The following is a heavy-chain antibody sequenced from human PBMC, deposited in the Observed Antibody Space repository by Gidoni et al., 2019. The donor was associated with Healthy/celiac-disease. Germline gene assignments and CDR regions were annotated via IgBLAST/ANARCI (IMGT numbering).Heavy chain of an antibody. D-gene: IGHD2-2*02. J-gene: IGHJ1*01. CDR2: ISHIRGIA. V-gene: IGHV1-69*02. CDR3: ARGGYCSSTSCYSAEYFQH. Sequence: QLQTAQSAAVVKQPGSSVKVSCKASGGPFSTYTISWVRQAPGQGLEWMGRISHIRGIANYAQKFQGRVTITADKSTSTAYMELSSLRSEDTAVYYCARGGYCSSTSCYSAEYFQHWGQGTLVTVSS. CDR1: GGPFSTYT.